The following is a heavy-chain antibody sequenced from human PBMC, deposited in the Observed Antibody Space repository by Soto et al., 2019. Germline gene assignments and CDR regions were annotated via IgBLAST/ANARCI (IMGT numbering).Heavy chain of an antibody. CDR2: IRSKAYGGTT. CDR1: GFTLGDYA. V-gene: IGHV3-49*04. D-gene: IGHD3-10*01. CDR3: TSFYGSGSVYCFDC. J-gene: IGHJ4*02. Sequence: EVQLVESGGGLVQPGRSLRLSCTASGFTLGDYAMSWVRQAPGKGLEWVGFIRSKAYGGTTEYAASVKGRFTISRDDSKSIAYLQMNSLKTEDSAVYYCTSFYGSGSVYCFDCWGQGTLVTVFS.